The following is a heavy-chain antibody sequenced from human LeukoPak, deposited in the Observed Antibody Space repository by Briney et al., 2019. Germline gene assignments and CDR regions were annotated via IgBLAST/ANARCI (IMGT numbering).Heavy chain of an antibody. D-gene: IGHD3-10*01. Sequence: GGSLRLSCAASGFTFNDYYMNWIRQAPGKGLEWVSYISSSGSTVDDADSVKGRITISRDNAKNSMYLQMNSLRAEDTAVYYCARGPHYRGVIMYFDYWGQGTLVTVSS. CDR1: GFTFNDYY. V-gene: IGHV3-11*01. J-gene: IGHJ4*02. CDR3: ARGPHYRGVIMYFDY. CDR2: ISSSGSTV.